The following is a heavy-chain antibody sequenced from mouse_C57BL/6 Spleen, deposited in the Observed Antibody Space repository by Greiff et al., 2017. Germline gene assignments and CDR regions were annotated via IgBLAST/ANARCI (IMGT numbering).Heavy chain of an antibody. D-gene: IGHD1-1*01. Sequence: VQLQQSGAELVKPGASVKISCKASGYAFSSYWMNWVKQRPGKGLEWIGQIYPGDGDTNYNGKFKGKATLTSAKSSSTAYMQLSSLPSEDSAVYFCARYYYGSSYEYWGQGTTLTVSS. CDR2: IYPGDGDT. J-gene: IGHJ2*01. V-gene: IGHV1-80*01. CDR1: GYAFSSYW. CDR3: ARYYYGSSYEY.